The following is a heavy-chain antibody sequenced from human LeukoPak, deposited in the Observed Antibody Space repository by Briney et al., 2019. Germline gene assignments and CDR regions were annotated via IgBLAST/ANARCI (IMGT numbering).Heavy chain of an antibody. CDR1: GFTFSSYE. Sequence: GGSLRLSCAASGFTFSSYEMNWVRQAPGKGLEWVSYISSSGSTIYYADSVKGRFTISRENAKNSLYLQMNSLRAEDTAVYYCAREERHPRYSSSWYVYYYYYYYMDVWGKGTTVTVSS. J-gene: IGHJ6*03. D-gene: IGHD6-13*01. CDR3: AREERHPRYSSSWYVYYYYYYYMDV. V-gene: IGHV3-48*03. CDR2: ISSSGSTI.